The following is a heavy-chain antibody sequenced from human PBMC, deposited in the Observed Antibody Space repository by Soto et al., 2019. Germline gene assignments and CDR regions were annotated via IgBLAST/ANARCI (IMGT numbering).Heavy chain of an antibody. Sequence: PSDTLSLTCAVYGGSFSGYYWSWIRQPPGKGLEWIGEINHSGSTNYNPSLKSRVTISVDTSKNQFSLKLSSVTAADTAVYYCARMGPVVVTAMKFDYWGQGTLVTVSS. D-gene: IGHD2-21*02. V-gene: IGHV4-34*01. CDR3: ARMGPVVVTAMKFDY. CDR1: GGSFSGYY. J-gene: IGHJ4*02. CDR2: INHSGST.